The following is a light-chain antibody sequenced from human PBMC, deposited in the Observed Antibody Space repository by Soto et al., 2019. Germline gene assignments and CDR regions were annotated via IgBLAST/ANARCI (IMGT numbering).Light chain of an antibody. Sequence: DIQITQSPSSLSASVGDRVTIPCRASQAIVSFLNWYQQKPGKAPKLLIYAASSLHTGVPSRLSGSGSGTDFTITIRSLKPEDFATCYCQQSYSSITFGQGTRLEIK. CDR3: QQSYSSIT. CDR1: QAIVSF. J-gene: IGKJ5*01. V-gene: IGKV1-39*01. CDR2: AAS.